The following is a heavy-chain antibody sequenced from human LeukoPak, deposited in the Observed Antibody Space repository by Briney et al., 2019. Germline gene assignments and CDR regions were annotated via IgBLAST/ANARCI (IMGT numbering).Heavy chain of an antibody. CDR3: ARMWRGFEYSAQGYYFDY. V-gene: IGHV3-7*01. CDR2: INPDGTDQ. D-gene: IGHD4-11*01. J-gene: IGHJ4*02. Sequence: GGSLRLSCAASGFSLSRYWMSWVRQAPGKGLEWVANINPDGTDQNYVDSLKGRFTISRDNAKNSLSLQMNSLRPDDTAVYFCARMWRGFEYSAQGYYFDYWGQGTLVTVSS. CDR1: GFSLSRYW.